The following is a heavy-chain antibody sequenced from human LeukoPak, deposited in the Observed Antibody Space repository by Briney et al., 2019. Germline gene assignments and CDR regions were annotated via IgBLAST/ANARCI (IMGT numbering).Heavy chain of an antibody. CDR2: LIPVFGAA. CDR3: ARGQRDPGASAGIDYYYYYMDV. Sequence: ASVKVSCKAAGGTFSNYGHAISWVRQAPGQGLEWIGGLIPVFGAAKYAQKFQGRVTITTDESTTTAYMEVTGLRSEDTAVYYCARGQRDPGASAGIDYYYYYMDVWGKGTTVTVSS. J-gene: IGHJ6*03. D-gene: IGHD1-26*01. CDR1: GGTFSNYGHA. V-gene: IGHV1-69*05.